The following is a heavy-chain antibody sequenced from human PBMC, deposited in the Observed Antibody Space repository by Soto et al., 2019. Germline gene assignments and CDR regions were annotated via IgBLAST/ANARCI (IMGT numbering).Heavy chain of an antibody. CDR3: ARGPRITMVRGTHAFDI. V-gene: IGHV4-34*01. Sequence: PSETLSLTCAVYGGSFSGYYWSWIRQPPGKGLEWIGEINHSGSTNYNPSLKSRVTISVDTSKNQFSLKLSSVTAADTAVYYCARGPRITMVRGTHAFDIWGQGTMVTVSS. CDR2: INHSGST. CDR1: GGSFSGYY. D-gene: IGHD3-10*01. J-gene: IGHJ3*02.